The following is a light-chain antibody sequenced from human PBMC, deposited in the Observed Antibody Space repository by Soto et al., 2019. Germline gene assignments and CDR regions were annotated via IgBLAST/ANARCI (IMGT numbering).Light chain of an antibody. CDR3: QQYGSSPWT. CDR1: QSVSSSY. J-gene: IGKJ1*01. V-gene: IGKV3-20*01. Sequence: EVGLSQCPGNLSLSTGERATLSCRASQSVSSSYLAWYQQKPGQAPRPLIYGASSRAIGIPDRFSGSGSGTDFTLTISRLEPEDFAVYYCQQYGSSPWTFGQGTKVAIK. CDR2: GAS.